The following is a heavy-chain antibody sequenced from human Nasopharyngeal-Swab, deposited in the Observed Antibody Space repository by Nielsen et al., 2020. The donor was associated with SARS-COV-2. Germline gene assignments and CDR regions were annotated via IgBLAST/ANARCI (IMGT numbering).Heavy chain of an antibody. CDR3: AKDWDIDYVWGSYRYHPLFDY. D-gene: IGHD3-16*02. Sequence: WIRKRTGKGVEWGGAISGSGGSTYYADSVKGRFTISRDNSKNTLYLQMNSLRAEDTAVYYCAKDWDIDYVWGSYRYHPLFDYWGQGTLVTVSS. CDR2: ISGSGGST. V-gene: IGHV3-23*01. J-gene: IGHJ4*02.